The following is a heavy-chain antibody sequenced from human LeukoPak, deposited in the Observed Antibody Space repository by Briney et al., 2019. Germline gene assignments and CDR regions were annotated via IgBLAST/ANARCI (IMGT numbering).Heavy chain of an antibody. CDR3: ARDKLGVSYYYFDY. CDR2: ISSNGSTI. CDR1: GFTFSHYY. J-gene: IGHJ4*02. Sequence: GGSLRLSCAASGFTFSHYYMSWIRQAPGKGLEWVSFISSNGSTIYYADSVKGRFTISRDNAKNSLYLQMSSLRAEDTAVYYCARDKLGVSYYYFDYWGQGTLVTVSS. D-gene: IGHD1-26*01. V-gene: IGHV3-11*01.